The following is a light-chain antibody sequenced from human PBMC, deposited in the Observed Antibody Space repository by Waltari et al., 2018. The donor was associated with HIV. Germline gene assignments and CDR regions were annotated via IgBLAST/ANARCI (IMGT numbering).Light chain of an antibody. CDR2: EDS. J-gene: IGLJ2*01. CDR1: TIGSKS. Sequence: SYVLTQPPSVSVAPGQTARITCGGNTIGSKSVHWYQQRPGQAPVLVIYEDSDRPSGIPERFSGSNSGNTATLTISRVEAGDEADYYCQVWDTSSDHPGVVFGGGTKLTVL. CDR3: QVWDTSSDHPGVV. V-gene: IGLV3-21*02.